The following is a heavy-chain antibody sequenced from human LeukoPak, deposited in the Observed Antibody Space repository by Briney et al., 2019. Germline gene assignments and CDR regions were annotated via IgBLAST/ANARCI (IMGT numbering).Heavy chain of an antibody. CDR2: ISSSSSYI. CDR1: GFTFSSYS. D-gene: IGHD3-10*01. Sequence: GGSLRLSCAASGFTFSSYSMNWVRQAPGKGLEWVSSISSSSSYIYYADSVKGRFTISRDNAKNSLYLQMNSLRAEDTAVYYCARSRLYGSGSYLNWFDPWGQGTLVTVSS. CDR3: ARSRLYGSGSYLNWFDP. J-gene: IGHJ5*02. V-gene: IGHV3-21*01.